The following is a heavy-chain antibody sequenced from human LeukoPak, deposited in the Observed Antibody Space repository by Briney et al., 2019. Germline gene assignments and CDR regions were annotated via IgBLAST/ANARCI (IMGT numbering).Heavy chain of an antibody. V-gene: IGHV4-31*03. D-gene: IGHD2-21*01. CDR2: IYYNGST. J-gene: IGHJ4*02. Sequence: PSETLSLTCTVSGGSISSGGYYWSWIRQHPGKGLEWIGYIYYNGSTYYNPSLKSRVTISVDTSKNQFSLKLSSVTAADTAVYYCARGGGDGYNFDYWGQGTLVTVSS. CDR1: GGSISSGGYY. CDR3: ARGGGDGYNFDY.